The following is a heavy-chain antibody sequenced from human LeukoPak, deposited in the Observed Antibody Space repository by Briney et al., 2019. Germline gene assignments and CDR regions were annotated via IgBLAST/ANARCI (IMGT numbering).Heavy chain of an antibody. CDR2: IYYSGST. D-gene: IGHD6-19*01. V-gene: IGHV4-59*08. CDR1: GGSISSYY. CDR3: ARLIAVAGTSNTFDY. Sequence: PSETLSLTCAVYGGSISSYYWSWIRQPPGKGLEWIGYIYYSGSTNYNPSLKSRVTISVDTSKNQFSLKLSSVTAADTAVYYCARLIAVAGTSNTFDYWGQGTLVTVSS. J-gene: IGHJ4*02.